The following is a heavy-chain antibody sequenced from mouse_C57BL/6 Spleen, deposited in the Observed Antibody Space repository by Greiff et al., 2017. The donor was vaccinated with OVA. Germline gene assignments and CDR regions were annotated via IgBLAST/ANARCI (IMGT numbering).Heavy chain of an antibody. V-gene: IGHV2-2*01. CDR3: AQGGSSYLYAMDY. Sequence: QVQLQQSGPGLVQPSPSLSITCTVSGFSLTSYGVHWVRQSPGKGLEWLGVIWSGGSSDYNAAFISILSISKDKSKSPVFFKMNRLQADDTAVYYCAQGGSSYLYAMDYWGQGTSVTVSS. CDR1: GFSLTSYG. CDR2: IWSGGSS. D-gene: IGHD1-1*01. J-gene: IGHJ4*01.